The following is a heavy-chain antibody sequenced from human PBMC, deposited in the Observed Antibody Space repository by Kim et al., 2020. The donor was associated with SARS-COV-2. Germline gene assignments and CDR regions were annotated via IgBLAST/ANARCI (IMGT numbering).Heavy chain of an antibody. J-gene: IGHJ6*02. V-gene: IGHV3-21*01. CDR1: GFTFSSYS. CDR3: AREDDVYYYYGMDV. CDR2: ISSSSSYT. D-gene: IGHD1-1*01. Sequence: GGSLRLSCAASGFTFSSYSMNWVRQAPGKGLEWVSSISSSSSYTYYADSVKGRFTISRDNAKNSLYLQMNSLRAEDTAVYYCAREDDVYYYYGMDVWGQGTTVTVSS.